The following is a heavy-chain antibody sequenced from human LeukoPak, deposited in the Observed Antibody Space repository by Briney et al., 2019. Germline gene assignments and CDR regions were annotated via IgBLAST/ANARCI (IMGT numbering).Heavy chain of an antibody. D-gene: IGHD4-23*01. V-gene: IGHV4-39*01. J-gene: IGHJ5*02. CDR1: GGSISSSSYY. CDR2: IYYSGST. CDR3: ARARGVYGGWFDP. Sequence: SETLSLTCTVSGGSISSSSYYWGWIRQPPGKGLEWIGSIYYSGSTYYNPSLKRRVTISVDTSKNQFSLKLSSVTAADTAVYYCARARGVYGGWFDPWGQGTLVTVSS.